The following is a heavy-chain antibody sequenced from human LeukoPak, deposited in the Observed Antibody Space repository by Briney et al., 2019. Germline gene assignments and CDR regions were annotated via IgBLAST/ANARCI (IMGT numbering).Heavy chain of an antibody. V-gene: IGHV3-23*01. CDR2: TGGDGTST. J-gene: IGHJ4*02. Sequence: GGSLRLSCAASGFTFNIYAMTWVRQAPGKGLDWVSATGGDGTSTDYADSVKGRFTISRDNSKNTLYLQMNRLRAEDTALYYCARRAGGTPDNWGLGTLVTVSS. CDR3: ARRAGGTPDN. D-gene: IGHD1-26*01. CDR1: GFTFNIYA.